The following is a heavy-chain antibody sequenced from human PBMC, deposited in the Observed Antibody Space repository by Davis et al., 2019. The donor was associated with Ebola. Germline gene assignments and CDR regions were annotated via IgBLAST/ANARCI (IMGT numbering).Heavy chain of an antibody. CDR1: GFTFGDYA. CDR2: IRSKAYGGTT. CDR3: TSEGNMVRGVIYYYYYGMDV. D-gene: IGHD3-10*01. J-gene: IGHJ6*02. V-gene: IGHV3-49*04. Sequence: PGGSLRLSCTASGFTFGDYAMSWVRQAPGKGLEWVGFIRSKAYGGTTEYAASVKGRFTISRDDSKSIAYLQRNSLKTEDTAVYYCTSEGNMVRGVIYYYYYGMDVWGQGTTVTVSS.